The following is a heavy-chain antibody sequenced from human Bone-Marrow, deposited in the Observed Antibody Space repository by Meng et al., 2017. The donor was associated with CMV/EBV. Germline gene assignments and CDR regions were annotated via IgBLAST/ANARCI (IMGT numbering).Heavy chain of an antibody. D-gene: IGHD5-18*01. CDR2: INPSGGST. J-gene: IGHJ6*02. V-gene: IGHV1-46*01. Sequence: ASVKVSCKASGYTFTGDYINWVRQAPGQGLEWMGIINPSGGSTSYAQKFQGRVTMTRDTSTSTVYMELSSLRSEDTAVYYCARCKDVDTARRYYYYGMDVWGQGTTVTVSS. CDR1: GYTFTGDY. CDR3: ARCKDVDTARRYYYYGMDV.